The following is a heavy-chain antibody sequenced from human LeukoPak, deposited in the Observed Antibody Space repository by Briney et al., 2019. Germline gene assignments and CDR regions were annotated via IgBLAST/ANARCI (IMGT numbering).Heavy chain of an antibody. CDR3: TRDEKIVGASGQDY. Sequence: PGGSLRLSCAASGFTFWSYWMHWVRQAPGKGLVWVSRINTDEGDTIYADSVKGRFTISRDNAKNTLFLQMNSLRAEDTAVYYCTRDEKIVGASGQDYWGQGTLVTVSS. CDR2: INTDEGDT. D-gene: IGHD1-26*01. V-gene: IGHV3-74*01. J-gene: IGHJ4*02. CDR1: GFTFWSYW.